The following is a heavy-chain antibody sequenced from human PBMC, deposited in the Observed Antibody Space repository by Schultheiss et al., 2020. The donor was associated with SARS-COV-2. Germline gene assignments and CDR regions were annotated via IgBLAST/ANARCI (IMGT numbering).Heavy chain of an antibody. V-gene: IGHV3-23*01. D-gene: IGHD1-1*01. CDR2: ISGSGGST. J-gene: IGHJ6*03. CDR3: AKGGSVPRTNWLERLRGQVHYYYYMDV. CDR1: GFTFSSYA. Sequence: GESLKISCAASGFTFSSYAMSWVRQAPGKGLEWVSAISGSGGSTYYADSVKGRFTISRDNSKNTLYLQMNSLRAEDTAVYYCAKGGSVPRTNWLERLRGQVHYYYYMDVWGKGTTVTVSS.